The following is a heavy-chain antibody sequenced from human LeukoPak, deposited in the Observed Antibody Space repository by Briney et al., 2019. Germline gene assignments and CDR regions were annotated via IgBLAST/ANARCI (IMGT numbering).Heavy chain of an antibody. V-gene: IGHV3-23*01. CDR3: ARARLDGRWLQFDY. Sequence: GGTLRLSCAASGFTFSNYGMSWVRQAPGKGLDWVSAISGSGGSTYYADSVKGRFTISRDNSKNTLYLQMNSLRAEDTAVYYCARARLDGRWLQFDYWGQGTLVTVSS. CDR2: ISGSGGST. CDR1: GFTFSNYG. D-gene: IGHD5-24*01. J-gene: IGHJ4*02.